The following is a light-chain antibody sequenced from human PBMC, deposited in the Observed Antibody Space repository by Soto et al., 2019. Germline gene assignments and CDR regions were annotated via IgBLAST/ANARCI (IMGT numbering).Light chain of an antibody. CDR2: GAS. Sequence: DFQMTQSPSSLSVSVGDRVTITCRASQGIGNFLAWYQHKPGKVPKLLIYGASSLQSGVPSRFSGSGSGTDFTLTISSLQPEDVATYYCQKYRSAPSLTFGGGTKVEIK. V-gene: IGKV1-27*01. J-gene: IGKJ4*01. CDR3: QKYRSAPSLT. CDR1: QGIGNF.